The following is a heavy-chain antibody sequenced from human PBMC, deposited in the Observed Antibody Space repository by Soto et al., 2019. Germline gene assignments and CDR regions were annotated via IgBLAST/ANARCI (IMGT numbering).Heavy chain of an antibody. CDR2: VDNVGIYT. J-gene: IGHJ4*02. CDR3: GSVFEY. V-gene: IGHV3-74*01. CDR1: GFTFTNYW. Sequence: DVQLVESGGVLVQPGGSLRLSCAASGFTFTNYWMHWVRQAPEKGLVWVARVDNVGIYTSYADSVKGRFTISRDNAKNTLYLQMNDLRVEDTAVYYCGSVFEYWGQGSLVTVSS.